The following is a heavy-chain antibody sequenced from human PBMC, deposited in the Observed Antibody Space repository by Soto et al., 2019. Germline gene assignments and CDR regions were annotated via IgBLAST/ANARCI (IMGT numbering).Heavy chain of an antibody. CDR3: ARRSPSGYSYGSDDY. J-gene: IGHJ4*02. Sequence: PVESVKISCNGSGDSFTSYWISWGRQMPWKGLEWMGRIDPSDSYTNYSPSFQGHVTISADKSISTAYLQWSSLKASDTAMYYCARRSPSGYSYGSDDYWGQGTLVTVSS. CDR1: GDSFTSYW. V-gene: IGHV5-10-1*01. D-gene: IGHD5-18*01. CDR2: IDPSDSYT.